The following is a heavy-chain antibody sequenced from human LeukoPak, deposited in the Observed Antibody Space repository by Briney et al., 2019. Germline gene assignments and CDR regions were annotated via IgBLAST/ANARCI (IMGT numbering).Heavy chain of an antibody. CDR1: GFTVSSNY. Sequence: GGSLRLSCAASGFTVSSNYMSWVRQAPGKGLEWVSVIYSGGSTYYADSVKGRFTISRDNSKNTLYLQMNSLRADDTAVYYCARVITYYYGSGSYYSGAFDIWGQGTMVTVSS. J-gene: IGHJ3*02. D-gene: IGHD3-10*01. V-gene: IGHV3-53*01. CDR2: IYSGGST. CDR3: ARVITYYYGSGSYYSGAFDI.